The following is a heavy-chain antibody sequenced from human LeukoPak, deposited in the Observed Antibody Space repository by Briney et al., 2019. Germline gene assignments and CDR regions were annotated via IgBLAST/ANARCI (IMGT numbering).Heavy chain of an antibody. Sequence: SETLSLTCAVYGGSFSGYYWSWIRQPPGQGLEWIGEINHSGSTNYNPSLKSRVTISVDTSKTQFSLKLSSVTAADTAVYYCARAKGPYGDYVAYYYYYMDVWGKGTTVTISS. D-gene: IGHD4-17*01. V-gene: IGHV4-34*01. CDR3: ARAKGPYGDYVAYYYYYMDV. J-gene: IGHJ6*03. CDR2: INHSGST. CDR1: GGSFSGYY.